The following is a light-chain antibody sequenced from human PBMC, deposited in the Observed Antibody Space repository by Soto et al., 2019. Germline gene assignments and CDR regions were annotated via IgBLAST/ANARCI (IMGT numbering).Light chain of an antibody. J-gene: IGKJ5*01. V-gene: IGKV1-5*01. CDR3: QQFNNYPIN. CDR1: QSISSW. Sequence: DIQITHSPSTLSASVGDRVTITCRASQSISSWLAWYQQKPGEAPKLLIYDASALPRGVPSRFSGSGSGTKFTLTIASLQPDDFATYYCQQFNNYPINFGQGTRLEIK. CDR2: DAS.